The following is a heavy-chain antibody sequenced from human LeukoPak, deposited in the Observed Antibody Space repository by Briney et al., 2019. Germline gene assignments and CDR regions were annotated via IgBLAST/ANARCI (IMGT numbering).Heavy chain of an antibody. J-gene: IGHJ4*02. CDR3: ARVHHPSVPGTAPYYFDF. Sequence: SETLSLTCTVSGGSISSGGYYWSWIRQPPGKGLEWIGYIYHSGSTYYNPSLKSRVTISVDRSKNQFSLKLSSVTAADTAVYYCARVHHPSVPGTAPYYFDFWGRGTPVTVSS. CDR2: IYHSGST. D-gene: IGHD1-7*01. V-gene: IGHV4-30-2*01. CDR1: GGSISSGGYY.